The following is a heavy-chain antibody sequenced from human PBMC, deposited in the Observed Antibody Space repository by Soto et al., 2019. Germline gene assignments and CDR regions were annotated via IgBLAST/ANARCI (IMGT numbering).Heavy chain of an antibody. Sequence: SETLSLTCTVSGGSISGYYWSWIRQPPGKGLEWIGYMYNTGSTVYNPSFKSRATISVDRSKNQFSLKLSSVTAADTAVYYCARVPGPWGQGTLVTVSS. D-gene: IGHD7-27*01. V-gene: IGHV4-59*12. CDR1: GGSISGYY. CDR3: ARVPGP. J-gene: IGHJ5*02. CDR2: MYNTGST.